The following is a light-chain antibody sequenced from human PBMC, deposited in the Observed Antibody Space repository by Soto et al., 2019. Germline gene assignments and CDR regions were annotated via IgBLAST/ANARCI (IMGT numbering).Light chain of an antibody. Sequence: DIQMTQSPSSLSASVGDRVTVTCRASQSISNYVNWYQHKPGKAPNLLTHTASTLQSGVPSRFSGSGSGTDFTLTISSLQPEDFATYYCQVSYRTLWTFGQGTKVEIK. CDR1: QSISNY. V-gene: IGKV1-39*01. J-gene: IGKJ1*01. CDR2: TAS. CDR3: QVSYRTLWT.